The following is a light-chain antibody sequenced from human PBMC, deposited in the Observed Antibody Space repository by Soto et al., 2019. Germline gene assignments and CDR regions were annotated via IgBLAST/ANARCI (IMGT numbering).Light chain of an antibody. CDR3: SSYAGSNNPYV. V-gene: IGLV2-8*01. Sequence: QSVLTQPPSASGSPGQSVTISCTGTSSDVGGYNYVSWYQQHPGKAPKVIIYEVSKRPSGVPDRFSGSKSGSTASLTVSGLQAEDEADYYCSSYAGSNNPYVFGTGTKV. J-gene: IGLJ1*01. CDR1: SSDVGGYNY. CDR2: EVS.